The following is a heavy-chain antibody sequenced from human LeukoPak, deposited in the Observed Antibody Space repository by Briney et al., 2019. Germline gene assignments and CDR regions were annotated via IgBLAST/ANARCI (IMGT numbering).Heavy chain of an antibody. Sequence: TGGSLRLSCAASGFTLSSYWMHWVRQAPGKGLMWVSRINVPGSTTSYADSVKGRFTISRDNAKNTVYLQMTSLRADDTAIYYCARELPPEDAFDLWGQGTMVAVSS. V-gene: IGHV3-74*01. CDR1: GFTLSSYW. D-gene: IGHD2-21*01. CDR2: INVPGSTT. J-gene: IGHJ3*01. CDR3: ARELPPEDAFDL.